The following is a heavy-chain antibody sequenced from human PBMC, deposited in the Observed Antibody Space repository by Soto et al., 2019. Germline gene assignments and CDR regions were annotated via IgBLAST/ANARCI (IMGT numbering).Heavy chain of an antibody. Sequence: EVQLVESGGGLVKPGGSLRLSCAASGFTFSSYSMNWVRQAPGKGLEWVSSISSSSSYIYYADSVKGRFTISRDNAKNSLYLQMNSLRAEDTAVYYCARHSVATTHFDYWGQGTLVTVSS. D-gene: IGHD5-12*01. CDR1: GFTFSSYS. J-gene: IGHJ4*02. V-gene: IGHV3-21*01. CDR2: ISSSSSYI. CDR3: ARHSVATTHFDY.